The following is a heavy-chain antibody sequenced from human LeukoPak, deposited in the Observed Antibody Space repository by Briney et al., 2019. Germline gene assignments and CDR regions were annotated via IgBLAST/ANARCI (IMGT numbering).Heavy chain of an antibody. CDR1: GFTFSGYW. CDR3: ARARYFDWLLPMRGYYFDY. Sequence: GGSLRLSCAASGFTFSGYWMSWVRQAPGKGLEWVANIKQDGSEKYYVDSVKGRFTISRDNAKNSLYLQMNSLRAEDTAVYYCARARYFDWLLPMRGYYFDYWGQGTLVTVSS. V-gene: IGHV3-7*01. D-gene: IGHD3-9*01. J-gene: IGHJ4*02. CDR2: IKQDGSEK.